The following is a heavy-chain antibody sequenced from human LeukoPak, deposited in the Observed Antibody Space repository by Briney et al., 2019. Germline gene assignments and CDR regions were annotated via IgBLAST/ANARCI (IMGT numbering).Heavy chain of an antibody. D-gene: IGHD1-26*01. CDR1: GVTFSSYW. CDR2: IKQDGSEK. Sequence: GGSLRLSCAASGVTFSSYWMSWVRQAPGKGLEWVANIKQDGSEKYYVDSVKGRFTISRGNAKNSLYLQMNSLRAEDTAVYYCAKALRGSYSRGTFFDYWGQGTLVTVSS. V-gene: IGHV3-7*01. J-gene: IGHJ4*02. CDR3: AKALRGSYSRGTFFDY.